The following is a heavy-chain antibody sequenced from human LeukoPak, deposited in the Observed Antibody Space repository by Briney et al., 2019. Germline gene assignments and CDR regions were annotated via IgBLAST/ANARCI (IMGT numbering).Heavy chain of an antibody. CDR3: ARDSAGSGSYVGYFEY. V-gene: IGHV3-53*01. J-gene: IGHJ4*02. CDR1: GFTVSSTY. CDR2: IYSSGST. Sequence: PGGSLRLSCAASGFTVSSTYMSWVRQAPGQGLEWVSLIYSSGSTFYADSVQGRFTISRDNAKNSLYLQMNSLRAEDTAVYYCARDSAGSGSYVGYFEYWGQGTLVTVSS. D-gene: IGHD3-10*01.